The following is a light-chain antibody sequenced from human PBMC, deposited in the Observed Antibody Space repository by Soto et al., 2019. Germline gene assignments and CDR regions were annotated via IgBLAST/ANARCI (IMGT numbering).Light chain of an antibody. V-gene: IGLV1-51*01. CDR1: SSNIGGNS. CDR3: GSWDSSLSAYV. Sequence: QSVLTQPPSVSAAPGQKVTISCSGSSSNIGGNSVSWYQQLPGTAPKLLIYDDNKRPSGIPDRFSGSKSGTSATLGITGFQTGDEADYYCGSWDSSLSAYVFGTGTTVTVL. CDR2: DDN. J-gene: IGLJ1*01.